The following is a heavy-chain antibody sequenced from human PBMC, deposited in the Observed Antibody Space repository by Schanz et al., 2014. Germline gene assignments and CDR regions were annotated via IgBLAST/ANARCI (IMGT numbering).Heavy chain of an antibody. CDR2: ISGYNGNT. CDR1: GYTFRHYG. CDR3: ARGWGYDALTGYVF. Sequence: QVQLVQSGAEVKKPGASVKVSCKASGYTFRHYGISWLRQAPGQGLEWMGYISGYNGNTNYAPKVQDRVTMMTDTSTSTAYMELRSLRSDDTAVYYCARGWGYDALTGYVFWGQGTLVTVSS. V-gene: IGHV1-18*04. D-gene: IGHD3-9*01. J-gene: IGHJ4*02.